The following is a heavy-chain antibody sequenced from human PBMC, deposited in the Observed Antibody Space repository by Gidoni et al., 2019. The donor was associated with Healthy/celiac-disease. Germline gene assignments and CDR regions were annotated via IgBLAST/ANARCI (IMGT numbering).Heavy chain of an antibody. V-gene: IGHV2-5*02. J-gene: IGHJ1*01. CDR1: GFSLSTSGVG. Sequence: QITLKESGPTLVKHTQTLTLTCTFSGFSLSTSGVGVGWIRQPPGKALEWLALIYWDDDTRYSPSLKSRLTITKDTSKNQLVLTMTNMDPVDTATYYCAHSQIAAAGDGAEYFQHWGQGTLVTVSS. CDR3: AHSQIAAAGDGAEYFQH. D-gene: IGHD6-13*01. CDR2: IYWDDDT.